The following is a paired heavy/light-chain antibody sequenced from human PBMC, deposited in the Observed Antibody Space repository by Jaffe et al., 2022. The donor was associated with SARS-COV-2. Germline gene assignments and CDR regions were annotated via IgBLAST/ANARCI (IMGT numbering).Heavy chain of an antibody. V-gene: IGHV4-39*01. D-gene: IGHD1-7*01. CDR1: GGSISSSSHY. J-gene: IGHJ4*02. Sequence: QLQLQESGPGVVKPSETLSLTCTVSGGSISSSSHYWGWIRQPPGKGLEWIASIFYTGTAYYTPSLKSRGTISVDTSKNQYSLKLRFVTAADTAIYYCAGRDRGNYHYSWGQGTLVTVSS. CDR2: IFYTGTA. CDR3: AGRDRGNYHYS.
Light chain of an antibody. CDR3: LLSYSGDYWM. V-gene: IGLV7-46*01. CDR2: DTT. Sequence: QPVVTQEPSLTVSPGGTVTLTCGSSTGAVTSGHHPQWFQQKPGQVPRTLIYDTTNKHSWTPARFSGSLLGVKAALTLSGAQPEDEADYYCLLSYSGDYWMFGGGTKLTVL. CDR1: TGAVTSGHH. J-gene: IGLJ3*02.